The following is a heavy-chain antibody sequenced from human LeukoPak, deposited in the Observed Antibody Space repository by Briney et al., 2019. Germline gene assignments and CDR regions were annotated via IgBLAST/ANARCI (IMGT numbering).Heavy chain of an antibody. V-gene: IGHV3-23*01. D-gene: IGHD4-17*01. CDR3: AKGRLRFDY. CDR1: GFTFTSYA. CDR2: ISSSGGST. J-gene: IGHJ4*02. Sequence: GGSLRPSCAASGFTFTSYAMSWVRQAPGKGLEWVSAISSSGGSTYYADSVKGRFTISRDNSKNPLYLQMNSLRAEDTAVYYCAKGRLRFDYWGQGTLVTVSS.